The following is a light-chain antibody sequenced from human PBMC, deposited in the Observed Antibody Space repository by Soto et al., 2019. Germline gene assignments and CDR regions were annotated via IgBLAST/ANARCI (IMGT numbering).Light chain of an antibody. CDR3: QQYNTWLWT. CDR1: QSINAH. CDR2: GAS. V-gene: IGKV3-15*01. Sequence: EVVMTQSPATLSVSPGERVTLSCRASQSINAHLAWYQQKPGQAPRLLIHGASTRATGIPARFSGSGFGTEFILPISSLQSEDFAVYYCQQYNTWLWTFGQGTKVELQ. J-gene: IGKJ1*01.